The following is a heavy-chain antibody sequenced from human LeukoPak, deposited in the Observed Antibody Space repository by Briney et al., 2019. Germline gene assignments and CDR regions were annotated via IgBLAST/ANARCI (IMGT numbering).Heavy chain of an antibody. CDR3: ASTRSSGWDFDY. V-gene: IGHV4-39*01. CDR1: GDSISGSY. J-gene: IGHJ4*02. CDR2: IYYSGST. D-gene: IGHD6-19*01. Sequence: SETLSLTCTVSGDSISGSYWGWIRQPPGKGLEWIGSIYYSGSTYYNPSLKSRVTISVDTSKNQFSLKLSSVTAADTAVYYCASTRSSGWDFDYWGQGTLVTVSS.